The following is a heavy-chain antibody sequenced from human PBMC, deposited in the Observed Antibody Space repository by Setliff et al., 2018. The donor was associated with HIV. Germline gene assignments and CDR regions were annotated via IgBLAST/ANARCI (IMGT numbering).Heavy chain of an antibody. D-gene: IGHD3-3*02. Sequence: GESLKISCRGSGYSFTNSWISWVRQTPGKGLEWMGIIHPSDSDSRYSPSFQGQVTISADKSFGTAFLQWSDVKASDSGIYFCARLGGSFGIPHFDFWGQGTPVTV. V-gene: IGHV5-51*01. CDR2: IHPSDSDS. J-gene: IGHJ4*02. CDR3: ARLGGSFGIPHFDF. CDR1: GYSFTNSW.